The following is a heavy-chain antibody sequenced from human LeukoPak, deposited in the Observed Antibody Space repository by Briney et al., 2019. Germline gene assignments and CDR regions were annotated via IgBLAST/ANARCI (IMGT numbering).Heavy chain of an antibody. D-gene: IGHD6-13*01. V-gene: IGHV3-7*05. CDR1: GFTFSSYW. CDR2: IKQDGSEK. CDR3: ARRGTSSSWAHFDY. Sequence: GGSLRLSCAASGFTFSSYWMTWVRQAPGKGLEGVAKIKQDGSEKYYVDSVKGRFTISRDNAENSLYLQMNSLGAEDTAVYYCARRGTSSSWAHFDYWGQETLVTVSS. J-gene: IGHJ4*02.